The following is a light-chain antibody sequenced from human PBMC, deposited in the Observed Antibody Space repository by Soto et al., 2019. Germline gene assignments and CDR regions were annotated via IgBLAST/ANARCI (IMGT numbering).Light chain of an antibody. CDR1: QDFSNF. J-gene: IGKJ1*01. CDR2: AAS. V-gene: IGKV1-17*01. Sequence: DIQMTQSPSSLSASVGDSVSITCEASQDFSNFLAWYQHKPGKAPKRLIYAASSLQSGVPSRFSGSGSGTEFTLTISSLQPEDFATYYCLQHNTYPWTFGQGTKVDI. CDR3: LQHNTYPWT.